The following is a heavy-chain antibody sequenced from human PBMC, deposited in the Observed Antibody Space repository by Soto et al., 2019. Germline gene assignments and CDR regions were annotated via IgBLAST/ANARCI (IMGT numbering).Heavy chain of an antibody. V-gene: IGHV1-8*01. J-gene: IGHJ4*02. D-gene: IGHD2-2*01. CDR2: LKPNGGDT. CDR3: ARVVPAEWERKDY. Sequence: GASVKVSCKASGYTFTSYDINWVRQATGQGLEWMGWLKPNGGDTGYAQNFQGRVTLTRNTSTATAYMELTSLTSADTAVYYCARVVPAEWERKDYWGQGTLVTVSS. CDR1: GYTFTSYD.